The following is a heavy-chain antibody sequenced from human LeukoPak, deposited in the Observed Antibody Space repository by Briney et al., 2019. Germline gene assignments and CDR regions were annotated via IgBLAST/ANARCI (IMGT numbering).Heavy chain of an antibody. CDR1: GFTFNSYA. V-gene: IGHV3-23*01. D-gene: IGHD1-1*01. Sequence: GGSLRLSCATSGFTFNSYAMTWVRQAPGKGLEWVSAITGSGDSTYFADSVKGRFTISRDNSKNTLYLQMNSLRAEDTAVYYCARSQLGRSHLPEQFDPWGQGTLVTVPP. CDR3: ARSQLGRSHLPEQFDP. J-gene: IGHJ5*02. CDR2: ITGSGDST.